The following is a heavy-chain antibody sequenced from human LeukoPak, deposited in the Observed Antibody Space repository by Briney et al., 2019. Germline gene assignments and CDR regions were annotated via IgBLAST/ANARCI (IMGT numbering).Heavy chain of an antibody. D-gene: IGHD6-19*01. CDR2: IWYDGSNK. CDR3: ARTVAEDGMDV. J-gene: IGHJ6*02. Sequence: GGSLRLSCAASGFTFSTYSMHWVRQAPGKGLEWVAVIWYDGSNKYYADSVKGRFTISRDNSKNTLYLQMNSLRAEDTAVYYCARTVAEDGMDVWGQGTTVTVSS. CDR1: GFTFSTYS. V-gene: IGHV3-33*08.